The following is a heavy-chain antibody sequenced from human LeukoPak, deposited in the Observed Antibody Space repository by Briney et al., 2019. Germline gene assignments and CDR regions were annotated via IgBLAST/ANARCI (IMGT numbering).Heavy chain of an antibody. D-gene: IGHD1-26*01. J-gene: IGHJ4*02. CDR2: IYSSGSSGST. V-gene: IGHV4-4*07. Sequence: SETLSLTCTVSGGPISSYYWSWIRQPAGKGLEWIGRIYSSGSSGSTNYNPFLKSRVTMSVDTSKNQFSLRLSSVTAADTAVYYCARGGAYHFDYWGQGTLVTVSS. CDR3: ARGGAYHFDY. CDR1: GGPISSYY.